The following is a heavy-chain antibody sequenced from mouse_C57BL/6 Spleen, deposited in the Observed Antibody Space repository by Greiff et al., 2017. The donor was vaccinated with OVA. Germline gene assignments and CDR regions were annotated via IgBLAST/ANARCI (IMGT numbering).Heavy chain of an antibody. D-gene: IGHD1-1*01. CDR3: TTPPITTVVAIDY. CDR2: IDPENGDT. CDR1: GFNIKDDY. V-gene: IGHV14-4*01. J-gene: IGHJ2*01. Sequence: VQLQQSGAELVRPGASVKLSCTASGFNIKDDYMHWVKQRPEQGLEWIGWIDPENGDTEYASKFQGKATITADTSSNTAYLQLSSLTSEDTAVYYCTTPPITTVVAIDYWGQGTTLTVSS.